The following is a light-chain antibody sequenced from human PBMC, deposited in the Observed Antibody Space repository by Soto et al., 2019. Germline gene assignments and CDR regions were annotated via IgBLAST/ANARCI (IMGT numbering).Light chain of an antibody. V-gene: IGKV1-5*01. CDR3: QQYDSYSSGP. CDR1: QNVDSNY. CDR2: DAS. J-gene: IGKJ1*01. Sequence: TQSPGTLSLSPGERATLSCRASQNVDSNYLAWYQQKPGKAPKVLIFDASSLKTGVPSRFSGSGSGTEFTLTISNLQPDDFATYDCQQYDSYSSGPFGQGTKVDIK.